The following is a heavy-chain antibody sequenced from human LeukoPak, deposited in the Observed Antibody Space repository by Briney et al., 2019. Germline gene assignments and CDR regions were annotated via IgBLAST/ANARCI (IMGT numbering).Heavy chain of an antibody. CDR1: GFALSSHW. V-gene: IGHV3-7*03. CDR2: VNRDGSET. CDR3: ARNNGMDV. Sequence: LPGGSLRLSCAASGFALSSHWMTWVRQVPGRGPEWVANVNRDGSETYYLDSVKGRFTISKDNAKNSLYLQMNSLRAEDTALYHRARNNGMDVWGQGTTVIVSS. J-gene: IGHJ6*02.